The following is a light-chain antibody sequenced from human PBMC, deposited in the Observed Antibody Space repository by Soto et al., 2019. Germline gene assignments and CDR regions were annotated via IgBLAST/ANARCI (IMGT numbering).Light chain of an antibody. CDR1: QSVGGD. CDR2: GAS. CDR3: QQYENWPQLT. V-gene: IGKV3-15*01. Sequence: ERVMTQSPATLSVSPGERATLSCRASQSVGGDLAWYQQKPGQAPRLLIYGASSRAPGIPDRFSGSGSGTEFTLTISGLQSEDSAVYYCQQYENWPQLTFGGGTKVDIK. J-gene: IGKJ4*01.